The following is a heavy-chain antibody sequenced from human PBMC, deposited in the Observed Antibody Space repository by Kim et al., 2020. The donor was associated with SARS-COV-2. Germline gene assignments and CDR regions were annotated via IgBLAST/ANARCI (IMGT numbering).Heavy chain of an antibody. V-gene: IGHV4-39*07. Sequence: SETLSLTCTVSGGSISSSSYYWGWIRQPPGKGLEWIGSIYYSGSTYYNPSLKSRVTISVDTSKNQFSLKLSSVTAADTAVYYCARDFVGGTTRYYYYGMDVWGQGTTVTVSS. CDR2: IYYSGST. J-gene: IGHJ6*02. CDR3: ARDFVGGTTRYYYYGMDV. D-gene: IGHD1-7*01. CDR1: GGSISSSSYY.